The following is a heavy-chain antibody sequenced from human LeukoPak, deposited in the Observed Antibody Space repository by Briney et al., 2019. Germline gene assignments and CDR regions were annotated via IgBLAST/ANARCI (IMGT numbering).Heavy chain of an antibody. CDR3: ARTYDPYYYYYMDV. J-gene: IGHJ6*03. CDR2: IFYGGAT. D-gene: IGHD3-3*01. CDR1: GSSMNTNF. Sequence: SETLSLTCSVSGSSMNTNFWSWIRQPPGKRLEWIGYIFYGGATNYNPSLESRVTISVDTSKNQFSLKLSSVTAADTAVYYCARTYDPYYYYYMDVWGKGTTVTVSS. V-gene: IGHV4-59*01.